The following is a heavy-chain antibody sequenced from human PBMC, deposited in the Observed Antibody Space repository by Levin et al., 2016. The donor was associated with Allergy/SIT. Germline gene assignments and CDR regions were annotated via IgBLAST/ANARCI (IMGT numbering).Heavy chain of an antibody. J-gene: IGHJ4*02. CDR3: VKEVRYCSGGSCYPFGYFDY. Sequence: WIRQPPGKGLEYVSAISSNGGSTYYADSVKGRFTISRDNSKNTLYLQMSSLRAEDTAVYYCVKEVRYCSGGSCYPFGYFDYWGQGTLVTVSS. D-gene: IGHD2-15*01. CDR2: ISSNGGST. V-gene: IGHV3-64D*06.